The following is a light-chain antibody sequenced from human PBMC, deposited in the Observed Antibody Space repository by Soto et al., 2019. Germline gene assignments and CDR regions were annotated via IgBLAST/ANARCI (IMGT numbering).Light chain of an antibody. CDR1: QSVRSSY. J-gene: IGKJ4*01. V-gene: IGKV3-20*01. CDR3: QQYGNSPLT. CDR2: GAS. Sequence: DIVMTQSPLSLSVTPGEPATLSCSSSQSVRSSYFAWYQQKPGQAPRLLIFGASTRAPGIPDRFSGSGSGTDFTLTISKLEPEDFALFYCQQYGNSPLTFGGGTKVDI.